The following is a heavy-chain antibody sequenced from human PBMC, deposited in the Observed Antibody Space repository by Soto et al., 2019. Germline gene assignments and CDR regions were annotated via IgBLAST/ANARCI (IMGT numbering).Heavy chain of an antibody. D-gene: IGHD2-8*01. CDR3: ARVGAKYCTNGLCSPIPTFDYYYGMDV. CDR1: GYTFTSYG. J-gene: IGHJ6*02. CDR2: ISAYNGNT. V-gene: IGHV1-18*01. Sequence: ASVKVSCKASGYTFTSYGISWVRQAPGQGLEWMGWISAYNGNTNYAQKLQGRVTMTTDTSTSTAYMELRSLRSDDTAVYYCARVGAKYCTNGLCSPIPTFDYYYGMDVSGHGTTLTVSS.